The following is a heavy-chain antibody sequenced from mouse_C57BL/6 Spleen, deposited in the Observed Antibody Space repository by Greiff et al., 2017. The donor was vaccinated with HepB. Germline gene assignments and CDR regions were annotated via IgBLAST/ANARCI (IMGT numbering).Heavy chain of an antibody. CDR3: ARGDYYGSSYRYFDV. CDR1: GYAFSSYW. Sequence: VQLQQSGAELVKPGASVKISCKASGYAFSSYWMNWVKQRPGKGLEWIGQIYPGDGDTNYNGKFKGKATLTADKSSSTAYMQLSSLTSEDSAVEFCARGDYYGSSYRYFDVWGTGTTVTVSS. D-gene: IGHD1-1*01. CDR2: IYPGDGDT. J-gene: IGHJ1*03. V-gene: IGHV1-80*01.